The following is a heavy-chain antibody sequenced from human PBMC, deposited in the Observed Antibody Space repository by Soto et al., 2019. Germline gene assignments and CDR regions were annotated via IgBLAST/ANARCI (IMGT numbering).Heavy chain of an antibody. J-gene: IGHJ6*03. CDR2: IIPILGIA. CDR1: GGTFSSYT. CDR3: ASPDSLANKNYYYYYMDV. D-gene: IGHD5-18*01. Sequence: SVKVSCKASGGTFSSYTISWVRQAPGQGLEWMGRIIPILGIANYAQKFQGRVTITADKSTSTAYMELSSLRSEDTAVYYCASPDSLANKNYYYYYMDVWGKGTTVTVSS. V-gene: IGHV1-69*02.